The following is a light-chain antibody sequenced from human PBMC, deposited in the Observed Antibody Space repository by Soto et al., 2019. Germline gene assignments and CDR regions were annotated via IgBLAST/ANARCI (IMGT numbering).Light chain of an antibody. V-gene: IGKV1-27*01. J-gene: IGKJ5*01. CDR1: QDISVY. CDR3: QKFNTAPLT. Sequence: DIQKTQSPSSLSASVGDRVTITCRASQDISVYLAWYQQKPGKVPKLLIYSASTLQSGVPSRFSGSGSGTDFTLTISSLQPEDVATYYWQKFNTAPLTFGQGTRLEIK. CDR2: SAS.